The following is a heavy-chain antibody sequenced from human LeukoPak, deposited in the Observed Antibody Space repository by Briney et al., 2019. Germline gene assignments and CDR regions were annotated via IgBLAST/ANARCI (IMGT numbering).Heavy chain of an antibody. CDR2: ITPSSSDR. CDR3: ARVRGPTVTTMYFDY. Sequence: GGSLRLSCAASGFTFSSYSMNWVRQAPGKGLEWVSLITPSSSDRYYADSVQGRFTISRDNAKNSLYLQMNSLRAEDTAVYYCARVRGPTVTTMYFDYWGQGALVTVPS. D-gene: IGHD4-17*01. CDR1: GFTFSSYS. V-gene: IGHV3-21*01. J-gene: IGHJ4*02.